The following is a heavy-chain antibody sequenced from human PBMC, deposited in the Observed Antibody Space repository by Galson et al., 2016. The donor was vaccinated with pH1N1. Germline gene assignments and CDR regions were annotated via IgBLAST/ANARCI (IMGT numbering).Heavy chain of an antibody. D-gene: IGHD2-21*02. J-gene: IGHJ5*02. CDR1: GFTFSHYA. CDR3: ARDGIVVVAAYWFDP. Sequence: SLRLSCAASGFTFSHYAMSWVRQAPGKGLEWVSGISWNSGSIGYADSVKGRFTISRDNAKNSLYLQMNSLRAEDTAVYYCARDGIVVVAAYWFDPWGQGTLVTVSS. CDR2: ISWNSGSI. V-gene: IGHV3-9*01.